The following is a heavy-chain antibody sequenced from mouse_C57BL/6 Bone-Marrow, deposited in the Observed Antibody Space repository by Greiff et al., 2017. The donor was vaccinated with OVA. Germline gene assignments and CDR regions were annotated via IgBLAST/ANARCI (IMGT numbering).Heavy chain of an antibody. CDR1: GFTFSSYA. Sequence: EVHLVESGGGLVKPGGSLKLSCAASGFTFSSYAMSWVRQTPEKRLEWVATISDGGSYTYYPDNVKGRFTISRDNAKNNLYLQMSHLKSEDTAMYYCARGGYYGSSPPWFAYWGQGTLVTVSA. J-gene: IGHJ3*01. V-gene: IGHV5-4*01. CDR2: ISDGGSYT. CDR3: ARGGYYGSSPPWFAY. D-gene: IGHD1-1*01.